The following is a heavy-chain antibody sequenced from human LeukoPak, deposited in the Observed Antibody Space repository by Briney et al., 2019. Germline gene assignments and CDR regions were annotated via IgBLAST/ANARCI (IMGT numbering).Heavy chain of an antibody. CDR1: GYSISNGYY. CDR2: IYHSGSA. CDR3: ARGRGGNEFDY. D-gene: IGHD1-1*01. V-gene: IGHV4-38-2*02. Sequence: SETLSLTCTVSGYSISNGYYWGWIRQPPGKGLEGIGSIYHSGSASYNPSLKSRVTISVDTSKNKFSLKLRSVTAADTAVFYFARGRGGNEFDYWGQGTLVTVSS. J-gene: IGHJ4*02.